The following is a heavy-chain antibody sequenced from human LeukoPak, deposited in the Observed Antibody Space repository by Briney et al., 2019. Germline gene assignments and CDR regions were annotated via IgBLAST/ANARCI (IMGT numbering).Heavy chain of an antibody. CDR3: ARSRVGATENDY. V-gene: IGHV3-21*01. CDR1: GFTFSSYS. J-gene: IGHJ4*02. D-gene: IGHD1-26*01. CDR2: SSSSSSYI. Sequence: PGGSLRLSCAASGFTFSSYSINWVRQAPGKGLEWVSSSSSSSSYIYYADSVKGRFTISRDNAKNSLYLQMNSLRAEDTAVYYCARSRVGATENDYWGQGTLVTVSS.